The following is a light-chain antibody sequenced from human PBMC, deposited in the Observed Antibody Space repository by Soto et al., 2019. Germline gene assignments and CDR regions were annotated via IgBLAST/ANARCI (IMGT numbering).Light chain of an antibody. CDR1: SGHSSYA. CDR3: QTWGTGTHVV. Sequence: QSVLTQSPSASASLGASVKLTCTLSSGHSSYAIAWHQQQPEKGPRYLMKLNSDDSHSKGDGIPDRFSGSSSGAERYLTISSLQSEDEADYYCQTWGTGTHVVFGGGTKVTVL. CDR2: LNSDDSH. J-gene: IGLJ2*01. V-gene: IGLV4-69*01.